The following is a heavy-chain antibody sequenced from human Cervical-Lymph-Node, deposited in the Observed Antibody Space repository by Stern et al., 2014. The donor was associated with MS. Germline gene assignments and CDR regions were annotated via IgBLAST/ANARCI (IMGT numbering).Heavy chain of an antibody. J-gene: IGHJ3*02. CDR1: GFTFSSYS. D-gene: IGHD3-22*01. Sequence: EVQLVDSGGGLVKPGGSLRLSCAPSGFTFSSYSMNWVRQAPGQGLEWVSSIISSSSSIYYADSVKGRFTISRDNAKNSLYLQMNSLRAEDTAVYYCARDQGGKYYDSSGYYSDAFDIWGQGTMVTVSS. V-gene: IGHV3-21*01. CDR2: IISSSSSI. CDR3: ARDQGGKYYDSSGYYSDAFDI.